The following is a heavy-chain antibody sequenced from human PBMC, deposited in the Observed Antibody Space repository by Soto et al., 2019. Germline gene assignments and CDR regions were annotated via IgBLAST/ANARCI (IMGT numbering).Heavy chain of an antibody. J-gene: IGHJ4*02. Sequence: EVQLLESGGGLVQPGGSLRLSCAASGFTFSSYAMNWVRQAPGKGLEWVSAISGSGGSTYYADSVKGRFTISRDNSKNTLYLQMNSLRAEDTAVYYCAKDSPLGGYSSSSFRKKAVFDYWGQGTLVTVSS. CDR2: ISGSGGST. V-gene: IGHV3-23*01. CDR3: AKDSPLGGYSSSSFRKKAVFDY. D-gene: IGHD6-6*01. CDR1: GFTFSSYA.